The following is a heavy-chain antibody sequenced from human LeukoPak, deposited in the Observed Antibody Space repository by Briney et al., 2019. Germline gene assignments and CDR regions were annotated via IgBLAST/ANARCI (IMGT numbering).Heavy chain of an antibody. V-gene: IGHV5-51*01. CDR2: IFPSDSDT. D-gene: IGHD3-22*01. Sequence: GESLKISCKGSGYTLTSFSFTTSWIGWVRQMPGERLEWMGIIFPSDSDTRYSPSFQGQVTISADKSTTTAFLQWTSLKASDTAMYYCASGYYFDSSGYSHDAFDIWGQGTMVTVSS. CDR1: GYTLTSFSFTTSW. J-gene: IGHJ3*02. CDR3: ASGYYFDSSGYSHDAFDI.